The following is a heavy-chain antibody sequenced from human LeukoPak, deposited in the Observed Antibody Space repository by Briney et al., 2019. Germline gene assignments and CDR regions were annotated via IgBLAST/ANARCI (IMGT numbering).Heavy chain of an antibody. CDR2: IKSKSDGGTT. CDR1: GLSFSSAW. D-gene: IGHD3-10*01. V-gene: IGHV3-15*01. Sequence: GGSLRLSCAASGLSFSSAWLTWVRQPPGKGLEWVGRIKSKSDGGTTDYAAPVKGRFTISRDDSENTLYLQMNSLKSEDTAVYFCSASGRVLWGQGTLVIVSS. J-gene: IGHJ4*02. CDR3: SASGRVL.